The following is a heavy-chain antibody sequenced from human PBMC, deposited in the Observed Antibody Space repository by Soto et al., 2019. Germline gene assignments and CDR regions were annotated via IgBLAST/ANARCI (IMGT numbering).Heavy chain of an antibody. CDR2: LKEGGSEK. Sequence: PGGSLRLSCVASGFSFTNSWMTWVRQAPGKGLEWVANLKEGGSEKYYVDSVKGRVTISRDNAKSSPFHQKTGLRVDDTAVYFCEREASPQMKRELLDSPGVKICGGDPLWSTGYYSYGIDVWGQGTMVTVSS. D-gene: IGHD2-21*02. CDR3: EREASPQMKRELLDSPGVKICGGDPLWSTGYYSYGIDV. V-gene: IGHV3-7*03. J-gene: IGHJ6*02. CDR1: GFSFTNSW.